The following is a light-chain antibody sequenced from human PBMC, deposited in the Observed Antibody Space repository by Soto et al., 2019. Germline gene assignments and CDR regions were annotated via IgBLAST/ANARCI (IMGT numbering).Light chain of an antibody. CDR3: QQYYTPPSYT. J-gene: IGKJ2*01. Sequence: DIVMTQSPDSLAVSLGERATINCKSSQSVSNSSNNKNYLAWYQQKPGQPPKLLIYWASTRESGVPDRFSGSGSGTDFTLTISSLQAEDVAVYYCQQYYTPPSYTFGQGTKLGI. V-gene: IGKV4-1*01. CDR1: QSVSNSSNNKNY. CDR2: WAS.